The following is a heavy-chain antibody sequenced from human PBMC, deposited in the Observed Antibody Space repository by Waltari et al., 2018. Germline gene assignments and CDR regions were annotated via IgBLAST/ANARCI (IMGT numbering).Heavy chain of an antibody. V-gene: IGHV1-69*04. CDR1: GGTFSSYA. CDR3: AREKYCSGGSCYDFDY. J-gene: IGHJ4*02. D-gene: IGHD2-15*01. Sequence: QVQLVQSGSEVKTPGSSLTVSFKSSGGTFSSYAISWCRQAPGQGLEWMGGIIPILGIANYAQKFQGRVTITADESTSTAYMELSSLRSEDTAVYYCAREKYCSGGSCYDFDYWGQGTLVTVSS. CDR2: IIPILGIA.